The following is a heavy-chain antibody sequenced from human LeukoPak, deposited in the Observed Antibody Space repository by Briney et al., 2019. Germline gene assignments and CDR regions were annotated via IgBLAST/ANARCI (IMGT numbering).Heavy chain of an antibody. CDR1: GFTFSSYG. CDR3: AKGAGSYSV. J-gene: IGHJ4*02. V-gene: IGHV3-30*18. CDR2: ISYDGSNK. D-gene: IGHD1-26*01. Sequence: GGSLRLSCAASGFTFSSYGMHWVRQAPGKGLEWVAVISYDGSNKYYADSVKGRFTISRDNSENTLYLQMNSLRAEDTAVYYCAKGAGSYSVWGQGTLVTVSS.